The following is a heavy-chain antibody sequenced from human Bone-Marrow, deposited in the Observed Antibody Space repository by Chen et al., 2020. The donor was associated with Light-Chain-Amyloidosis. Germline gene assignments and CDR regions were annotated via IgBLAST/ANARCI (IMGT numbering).Heavy chain of an antibody. CDR1: VFSFSNYA. CDR2: ISPSGGRT. Sequence: EVQLLESGGGLVQPGGSLRLSCAASVFSFSNYAMSWVRQAPGKGLEWVSAISPSGGRTYYADSVKGRLTISRDNSENTLYLQMNSLRVEDTAVYYCAKDGKEWLPDAWGQGTLVTVSS. V-gene: IGHV3-23*01. D-gene: IGHD3-3*01. J-gene: IGHJ5*02. CDR3: AKDGKEWLPDA.